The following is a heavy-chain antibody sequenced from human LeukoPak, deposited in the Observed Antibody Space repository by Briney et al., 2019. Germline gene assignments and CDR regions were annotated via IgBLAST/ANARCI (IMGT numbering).Heavy chain of an antibody. V-gene: IGHV1-18*01. Sequence: ASVKVSCKASGYTFTSYGISWVRQAPGQGLEWMGWISAYNGNTNYAQKLQGRVTMTTDTSTSTAYMELRSLRSDDTAVYYCARGSPRLGYCSSTGCFDFDYWGQGTLVTVSS. CDR1: GYTFTSYG. CDR2: ISAYNGNT. J-gene: IGHJ4*02. D-gene: IGHD2-2*01. CDR3: ARGSPRLGYCSSTGCFDFDY.